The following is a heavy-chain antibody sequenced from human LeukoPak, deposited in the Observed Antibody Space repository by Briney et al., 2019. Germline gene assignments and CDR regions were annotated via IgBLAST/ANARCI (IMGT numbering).Heavy chain of an antibody. D-gene: IGHD6-13*01. CDR1: GGSISGSSYY. CDR3: ASPATYTSSWPLGY. V-gene: IGHV4-39*01. J-gene: IGHJ4*02. Sequence: SSETLSLTCTVSGGSISGSSYYWGWIRQPPGKGLEWIGNIFYSGDTNYNPSLESRTSISVDTAKNQLSLELTSVTAADTAVYYCASPATYTSSWPLGYWGQGTLVTVSS. CDR2: IFYSGDT.